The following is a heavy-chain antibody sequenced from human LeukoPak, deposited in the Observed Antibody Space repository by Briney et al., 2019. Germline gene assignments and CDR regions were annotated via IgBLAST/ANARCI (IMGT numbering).Heavy chain of an antibody. CDR2: IYTSGSA. Sequence: SETLSLTCTVSGGSISSYYWSWIRQPAGKGLEWIGRIYTSGSANYNPSLKSRVTVSVDTSKNQFSLNLISVTAADTAVYYCARGAVNVAARYFDCWGQGTLVTVSS. CDR1: GGSISSYY. J-gene: IGHJ4*02. V-gene: IGHV4-4*07. D-gene: IGHD6-6*01. CDR3: ARGAVNVAARYFDC.